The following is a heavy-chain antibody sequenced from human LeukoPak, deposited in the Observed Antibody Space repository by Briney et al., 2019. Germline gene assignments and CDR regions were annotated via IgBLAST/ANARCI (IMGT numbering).Heavy chain of an antibody. V-gene: IGHV4-34*01. CDR2: INQSGST. CDR1: GGSFSGYY. D-gene: IGHD6-13*01. J-gene: IGHJ6*03. Sequence: ASETLSLTCAVYGGSFSGYYWSWIRQPPGKGLEWIGEINQSGSTNYNPSLKSRITVSVDTSRNQFSLKLNSVTAADTAVYYCARGGSSSPGGHMDVWGKGTTVTVSS. CDR3: ARGGSSSPGGHMDV.